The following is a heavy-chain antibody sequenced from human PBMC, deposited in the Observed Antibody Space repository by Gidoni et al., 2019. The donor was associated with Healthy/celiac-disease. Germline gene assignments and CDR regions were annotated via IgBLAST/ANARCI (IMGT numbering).Heavy chain of an antibody. CDR1: GFTVSSNY. V-gene: IGHV3-66*04. CDR2: IYSGGST. Sequence: EVQLVESGGGLVQPGGSLRISCAASGFTVSSNYMSWVRQAPGKGLEWVSVIYSGGSTYYADSVKGRFTISRDNSKNTLYLQMNSLRAEDTAVYYCARRSHYYYMDVWGKGTTVTVSS. J-gene: IGHJ6*03. CDR3: ARRSHYYYMDV.